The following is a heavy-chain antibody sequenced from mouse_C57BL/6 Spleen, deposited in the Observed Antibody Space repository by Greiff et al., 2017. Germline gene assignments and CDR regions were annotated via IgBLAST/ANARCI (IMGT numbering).Heavy chain of an antibody. D-gene: IGHD1-1*01. CDR1: GFNITDYY. CDR3: AILVRYAMDY. J-gene: IGHJ4*01. V-gene: IGHV14-2*01. Sequence: VQLKESGAELVKPGASVKLSCTASGFNITDYYMHWVKQRPEQGLEWIGRIDPEDGETKYAPNFQGKATITADTSSNTAYLQLSSLTSEDTAVYYCAILVRYAMDYWGQGTSVTVSS. CDR2: IDPEDGET.